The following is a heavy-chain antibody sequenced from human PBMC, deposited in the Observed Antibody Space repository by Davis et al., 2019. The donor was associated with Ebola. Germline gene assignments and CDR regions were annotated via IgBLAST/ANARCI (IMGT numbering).Heavy chain of an antibody. D-gene: IGHD3-10*02. CDR3: ARGSTMSQ. Sequence: AASVKVSCKASGYTFTGYFIHWVRQAPGQGLEWMGRINPNSGGTNYAQKFQGRVSMTRDTSASTAYMELSSLRSEDTAVYYCARGSTMSQWGQGTLVTVSS. CDR1: GYTFTGYF. V-gene: IGHV1-2*06. CDR2: INPNSGGT. J-gene: IGHJ4*02.